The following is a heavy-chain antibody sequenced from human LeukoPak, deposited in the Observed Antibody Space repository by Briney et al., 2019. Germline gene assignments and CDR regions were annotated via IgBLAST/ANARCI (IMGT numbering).Heavy chain of an antibody. V-gene: IGHV4-59*01. D-gene: IGHD4-23*01. Sequence: SETLSLTCTVSGDSISTYYWSWIRQPPGKGLEWIGYIYYSGSTNHNPSLKSRVTISVDTSKNQFSLRLRSVTAADTAVYYCARGMRGFPVVFGFWGQGTLVTVSS. CDR3: ARGMRGFPVVFGF. CDR2: IYYSGST. CDR1: GDSISTYY. J-gene: IGHJ4*02.